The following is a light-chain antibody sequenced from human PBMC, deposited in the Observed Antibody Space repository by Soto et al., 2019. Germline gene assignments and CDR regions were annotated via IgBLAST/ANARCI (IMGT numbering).Light chain of an antibody. V-gene: IGKV3-20*01. Sequence: EIVLTQSPGTLSLSPGERATLSCRASQSVSSSYLAWYQQKPGQAPRLLIYGASSRATGIPDRFSGSGSGTDFTFTIRRLEPEDFAVYYCNQYFSSPLTFGGGTKVEIK. CDR1: QSVSSSY. J-gene: IGKJ4*01. CDR3: NQYFSSPLT. CDR2: GAS.